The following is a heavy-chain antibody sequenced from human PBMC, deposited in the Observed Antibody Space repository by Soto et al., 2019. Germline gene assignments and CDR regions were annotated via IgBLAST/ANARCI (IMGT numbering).Heavy chain of an antibody. CDR2: IIPIFGTA. Sequence: SVKVSCKASGGTFSSYAISWVRQAPGQGLEWMGGIIPIFGTANYAQKFQGRVTITADESTSTAYMELSSLRSEDTAVYYCARLMVYAITTYYGMDVWGQGTTVTVSS. CDR3: ARLMVYAITTYYGMDV. J-gene: IGHJ6*02. CDR1: GGTFSSYA. D-gene: IGHD2-8*01. V-gene: IGHV1-69*13.